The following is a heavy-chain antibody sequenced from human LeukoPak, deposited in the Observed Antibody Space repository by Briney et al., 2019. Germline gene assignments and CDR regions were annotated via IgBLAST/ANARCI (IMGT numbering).Heavy chain of an antibody. CDR3: ARGLMSAPYYFDY. CDR2: IYYSGST. D-gene: IGHD2-15*01. CDR1: GGSISSGGYY. Sequence: PSQTLSLTCTVSGGSISSGGYYWSWIRQHPGKGLEWIGYIYYSGSTYYNPSLKSRVTISVDTSKNQFSLKLSSVTAADTAVYYCARGLMSAPYYFDYWGQGTLVTVSS. V-gene: IGHV4-31*03. J-gene: IGHJ4*02.